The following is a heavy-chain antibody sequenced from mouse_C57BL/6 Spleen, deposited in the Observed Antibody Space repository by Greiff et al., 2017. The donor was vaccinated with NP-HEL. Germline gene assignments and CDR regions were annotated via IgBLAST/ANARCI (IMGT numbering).Heavy chain of an antibody. CDR1: GYSITSGYD. CDR3: ARGGAYGTPFAY. J-gene: IGHJ3*01. V-gene: IGHV3-1*01. CDR2: ISYSGST. Sequence: EVQLQESGPGMVKPSQSLSLTCTVTGYSITSGYDWHWIRHFPGNKLEWMGYISYSGSTNYNPSLKSRISITHDTSKNHFFLKLNSVTTEDTATYYCARGGAYGTPFAYWGQGTLVTVSA. D-gene: IGHD1-1*01.